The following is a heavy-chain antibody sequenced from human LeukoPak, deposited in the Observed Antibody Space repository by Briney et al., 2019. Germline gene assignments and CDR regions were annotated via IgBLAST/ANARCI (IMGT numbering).Heavy chain of an antibody. D-gene: IGHD3-10*01. CDR1: GGSISSNSFY. V-gene: IGHV4-39*07. CDR3: ARLTYGSGSYYSHDAFDI. J-gene: IGHJ3*02. CDR2: ISYSGNT. Sequence: PSETLSLTCTVSGGSISSNSFYWAWIRQPPGKGLEWSGSISYSGNTYYNPSLKRRVTISVDTSKNQFSLKLSSVTAADTAVYYCARLTYGSGSYYSHDAFDIWGQGTMVTVSS.